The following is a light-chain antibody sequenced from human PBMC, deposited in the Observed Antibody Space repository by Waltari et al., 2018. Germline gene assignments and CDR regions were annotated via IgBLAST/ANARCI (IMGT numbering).Light chain of an antibody. Sequence: EVVMTQSPVTLPVSQGERATLSCRASQSVSNNLAWYQHKPGQAPRLVMYDASTRASGLPARFSGTGSGREFTLTINSLQSEDVAIYYCQQYSNWPPWTFGQGTTVEIK. CDR3: QQYSNWPPWT. V-gene: IGKV3-15*01. CDR1: QSVSNN. CDR2: DAS. J-gene: IGKJ1*01.